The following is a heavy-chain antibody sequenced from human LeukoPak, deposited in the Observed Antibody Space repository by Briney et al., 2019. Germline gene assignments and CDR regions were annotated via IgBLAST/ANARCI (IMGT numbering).Heavy chain of an antibody. Sequence: ASVKVSCKSSGYTFTVYYMHWVRQAPGQGLEWMGWINPNSGGTNYAQKFQGRVTMTRDTSISTAYMELSRLRSDDTAVYYCAVIAAAAPLYNWFDPWGQGTLVTVSS. J-gene: IGHJ5*02. CDR1: GYTFTVYY. CDR2: INPNSGGT. D-gene: IGHD6-13*01. CDR3: AVIAAAAPLYNWFDP. V-gene: IGHV1-2*02.